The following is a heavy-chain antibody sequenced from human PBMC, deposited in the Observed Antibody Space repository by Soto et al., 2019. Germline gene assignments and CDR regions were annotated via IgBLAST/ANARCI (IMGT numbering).Heavy chain of an antibody. CDR2: TYYKSKWFN. Sequence: QVQLQLSGPGLMKPSQTLSLTCAISGDSVSSNSAGWNWVRQTPSRGLEWLGRTYYKSKWFNNYAVSVKSRITINPDISQNQFSLQLDSVTPEDTAVYYCARGSWDDVSGHYYMDVWGKGTTVTVSS. J-gene: IGHJ6*03. D-gene: IGHD5-12*01. CDR1: GDSVSSNSAG. CDR3: ARGSWDDVSGHYYMDV. V-gene: IGHV6-1*01.